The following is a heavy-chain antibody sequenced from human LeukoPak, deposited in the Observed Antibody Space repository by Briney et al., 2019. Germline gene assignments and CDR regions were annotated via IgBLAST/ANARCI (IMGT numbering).Heavy chain of an antibody. J-gene: IGHJ4*02. CDR3: TTGGWWELLFDY. Sequence: PGGSLRLSCAASGFTFGNAWMSWVRQAPGRGLEWVGRIKSKTDGGTTDYAAPVRGRFTISRDDSKNMVSLQMNSLKIEDTAVCYCTTGGWWELLFDYWGQGTLVTVSS. CDR1: GFTFGNAW. V-gene: IGHV3-15*01. D-gene: IGHD1-26*01. CDR2: IKSKTDGGTT.